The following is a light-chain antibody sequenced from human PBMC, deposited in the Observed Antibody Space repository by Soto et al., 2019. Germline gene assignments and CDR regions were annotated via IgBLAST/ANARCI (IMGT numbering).Light chain of an antibody. V-gene: IGLV1-44*01. CDR2: GDN. CDR1: RSNIGTNA. J-gene: IGLJ2*01. Sequence: QSVLTQPPSASGTPGQRVTISCSGSRSNIGTNAVNWYQQLPGTAPKVLLYGDNQRPSGVPARFSGSRSGTSASLAISGLRSEDEGDYFCAVWDDSLTAPVFGGVTKLTVL. CDR3: AVWDDSLTAPV.